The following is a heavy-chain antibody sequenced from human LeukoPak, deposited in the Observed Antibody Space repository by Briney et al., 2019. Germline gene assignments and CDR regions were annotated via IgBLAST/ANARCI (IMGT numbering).Heavy chain of an antibody. D-gene: IGHD5-18*01. V-gene: IGHV3-21*01. CDR3: ARDRGRDTAMVTGFDY. J-gene: IGHJ4*02. CDR2: ISSSSSYI. Sequence: GGSLRLSCAASGFTFSSYSMNWVRQAPGKGLEWVSSISSSSSYIYYADSVKGRFTISRDNAKNSLYLQMNSLRAEDTAVYYCARDRGRDTAMVTGFDYWGQGTLVTVSS. CDR1: GFTFSSYS.